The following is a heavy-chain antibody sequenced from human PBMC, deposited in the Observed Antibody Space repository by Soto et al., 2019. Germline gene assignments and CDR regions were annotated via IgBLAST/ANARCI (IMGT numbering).Heavy chain of an antibody. D-gene: IGHD6-6*01. Sequence: EVQLVESGGGLAQPGGSLRLSCAASGFTFNSYDMQWVRQVTGKGLEWVSAIGPTGDTYYSGSVRGRFTISRENAKNSLYIQMNSLRAADTAVYYCARGSSSLAFDIWGQGTMVTVSS. J-gene: IGHJ3*02. V-gene: IGHV3-13*01. CDR2: IGPTGDT. CDR3: ARGSSSLAFDI. CDR1: GFTFNSYD.